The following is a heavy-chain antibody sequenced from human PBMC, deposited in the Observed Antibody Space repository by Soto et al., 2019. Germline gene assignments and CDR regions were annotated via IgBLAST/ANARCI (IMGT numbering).Heavy chain of an antibody. Sequence: PGGSLRLSCAASGFTFNTYAIHLFRHAPGKGLEWVAVISYDGSNKNYADSVKGRFTISRDNSKNTLYLQMNSLRAEDTAVYYCANGYSGYDWRRYFDYWGQGTLVTVSS. D-gene: IGHD5-12*01. CDR1: GFTFNTYA. V-gene: IGHV3-30-3*01. CDR3: ANGYSGYDWRRYFDY. J-gene: IGHJ4*02. CDR2: ISYDGSNK.